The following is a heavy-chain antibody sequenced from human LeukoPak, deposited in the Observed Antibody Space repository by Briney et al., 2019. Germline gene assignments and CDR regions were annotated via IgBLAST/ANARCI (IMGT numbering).Heavy chain of an antibody. CDR2: INHSGST. CDR1: GGSFSGYY. V-gene: IGHV4-34*01. CDR3: ARRHTTGDFDY. Sequence: SETLSLTCAVYGGSFSGYYWSWIRQPPGKGLEWIGEINHSGSTNYNPSLKSRVTISVDTSKNQFSLKLSSVTAADTAVYYCARRHTTGDFDYWGQGTLVTVSS. J-gene: IGHJ4*02. D-gene: IGHD1-14*01.